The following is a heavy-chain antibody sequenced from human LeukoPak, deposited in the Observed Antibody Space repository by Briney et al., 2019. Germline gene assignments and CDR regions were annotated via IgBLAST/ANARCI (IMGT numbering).Heavy chain of an antibody. CDR1: GGSISSGSYY. J-gene: IGHJ6*03. CDR3: ARDAYYYYMDV. Sequence: SETLSLTCTVSGGSISSGSYYWSWIRQPAGKGLEWIGRIYTSGSTNYNPSLKSRVTMSVDTSKNRFSLKLSSVTAADTAVYYCARDAYYYYMDVWGKGTTVTVSS. CDR2: IYTSGST. V-gene: IGHV4-61*02.